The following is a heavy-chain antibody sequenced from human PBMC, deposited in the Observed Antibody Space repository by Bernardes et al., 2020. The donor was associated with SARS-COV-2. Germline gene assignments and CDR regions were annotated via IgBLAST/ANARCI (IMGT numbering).Heavy chain of an antibody. V-gene: IGHV1-8*01. Sequence: SVKFSCKASGFSFSSYEVSWVRQASGQGLEWMGRMNPTSGHTGYARKFQGRVTMTRNTSIATAYMELTGLTSEDAAIYFCARSIPLSSGWFHLDYWGPGTVVIVSS. D-gene: IGHD6-19*01. CDR3: ARSIPLSSGWFHLDY. J-gene: IGHJ4*02. CDR1: GFSFSSYE. CDR2: MNPTSGHT.